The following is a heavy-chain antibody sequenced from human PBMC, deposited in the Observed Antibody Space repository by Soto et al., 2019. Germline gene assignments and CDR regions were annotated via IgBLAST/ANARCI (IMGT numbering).Heavy chain of an antibody. J-gene: IGHJ5*02. CDR3: ARMSTFGSLNWFVP. CDR2: MNPGSGDT. CDR1: GYSFTNTD. V-gene: IGHV1-8*01. D-gene: IGHD3-16*01. Sequence: ASVKVSCKASGYSFTNTDVSWVRQATGQGLEWMGWMNPGSGDTGYAQKFQGRVTMTRDISISTAYMELSSLRSDDTAIYYCARMSTFGSLNWFVPVGQGALVTASS.